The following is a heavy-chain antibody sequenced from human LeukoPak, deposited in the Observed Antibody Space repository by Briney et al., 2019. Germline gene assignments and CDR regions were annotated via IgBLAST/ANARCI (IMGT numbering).Heavy chain of an antibody. D-gene: IGHD2-15*01. CDR3: ARRGMDCSGGSCYSGAFDI. J-gene: IGHJ3*02. V-gene: IGHV4-34*01. CDR1: GGSFSGYY. Sequence: SETLSLTCAVYGGSFSGYYWSWIRQPPGKGLEWIGEINHSGSTNYNPSLKSRVTISVDTSKNQFSLKLSSVTAADTAVYYCARRGMDCSGGSCYSGAFDIWGQGTMVTVSS. CDR2: INHSGST.